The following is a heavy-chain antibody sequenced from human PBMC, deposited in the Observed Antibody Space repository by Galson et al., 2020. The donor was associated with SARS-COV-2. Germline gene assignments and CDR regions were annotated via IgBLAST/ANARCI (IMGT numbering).Heavy chain of an antibody. CDR2: ISYDGSNK. CDR3: ARGGWGYYDSSGYYPVY. Sequence: GESLKISCAASGLTFSSYAMHWVRQAPGKGLEWVAVISYDGSNKYYADSVKGRFTISRDNSKNTLYLQMNSLRAEDTAVYYCARGGWGYYDSSGYYPVYWGQGTLVTVAS. CDR1: GLTFSSYA. V-gene: IGHV3-30*04. J-gene: IGHJ4*02. D-gene: IGHD3-22*01.